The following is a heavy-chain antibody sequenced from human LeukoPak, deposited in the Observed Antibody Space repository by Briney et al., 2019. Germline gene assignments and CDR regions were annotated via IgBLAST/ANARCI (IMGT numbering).Heavy chain of an antibody. J-gene: IGHJ6*04. CDR3: ARSQYPFRHYGMDV. V-gene: IGHV3-30*04. CDR1: GFTFSSYA. Sequence: GGSLRLSCAASGFTFSSYAMHWVRQAPGKGLEWVAVISYDGSNKYYADSVKGRFTISRDNSKNTLYLQMNSLRAEDTAVYYCARSQYPFRHYGMDVWGKGTTVTVSS. D-gene: IGHD2-2*02. CDR2: ISYDGSNK.